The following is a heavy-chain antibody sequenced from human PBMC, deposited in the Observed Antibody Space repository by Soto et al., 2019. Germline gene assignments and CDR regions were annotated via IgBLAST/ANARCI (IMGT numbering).Heavy chain of an antibody. V-gene: IGHV4-59*01. D-gene: IGHD3-9*01. CDR2: IYYSGST. Sequence: PSVTMPLTCTVSGGTISSYYWSWIRTNTGKGLEWIGYIYYSGSTNYNPSLKSRVTISVDTSKNQFSPKLSSVTAADTAVYHCARVTLHFDSLQSSPREKGAFDIWGQGTMVTVSS. CDR1: GGTISSYY. CDR3: ARVTLHFDSLQSSPREKGAFDI. J-gene: IGHJ3*02.